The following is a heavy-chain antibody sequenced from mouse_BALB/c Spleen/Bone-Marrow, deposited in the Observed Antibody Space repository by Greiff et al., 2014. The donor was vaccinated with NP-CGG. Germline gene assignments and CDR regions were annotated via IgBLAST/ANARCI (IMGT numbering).Heavy chain of an antibody. CDR2: IWADGST. Sequence: VQRVESGPGLVAPSQSLSITCAVSGFSLTNYGVHWVRQPPGKGLEWLGVIWADGSTNYNSAFMSRLSISKDNSKSQVFFKMNSLQTDDTAMYYCARITTATGAMDYWGQGTSVTVSS. V-gene: IGHV2-9*02. CDR3: ARITTATGAMDY. CDR1: GFSLTNYG. D-gene: IGHD1-2*01. J-gene: IGHJ4*01.